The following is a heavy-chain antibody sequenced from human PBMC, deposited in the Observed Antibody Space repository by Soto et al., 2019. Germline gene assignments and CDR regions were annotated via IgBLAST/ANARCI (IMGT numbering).Heavy chain of an antibody. J-gene: IGHJ4*02. Sequence: EVQLVESGGGLVQPGGSLRLSCAASGFMFSAYWMSWVRQAPGKGLEWVSGIGSSGGAIVYADSVRGRFTISRDNSRNALYLHMNSLRAGDTAVYYCAKALWFGESSHYFDYWGQGTLVTVSS. CDR1: GFMFSAYW. CDR3: AKALWFGESSHYFDY. V-gene: IGHV3-23*04. CDR2: IGSSGGAI. D-gene: IGHD3-10*01.